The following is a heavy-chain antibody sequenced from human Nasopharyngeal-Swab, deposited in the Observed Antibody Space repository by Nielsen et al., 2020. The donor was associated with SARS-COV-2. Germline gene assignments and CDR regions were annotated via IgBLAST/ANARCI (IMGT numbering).Heavy chain of an antibody. CDR3: ARDRGPLREFDN. V-gene: IGHV4-34*01. J-gene: IGHJ4*02. CDR1: VGSFSGYY. CDR2: INHSGRT. Sequence: SETLSLTCAVYVGSFSGYYWTWIRQPPGEGLEWIGEINHSGRTKYNPSLKSRVTISVDTSKNQFSLKVNSVTAADTAVYFCARDRGPLREFDNWGQGILVTVSS.